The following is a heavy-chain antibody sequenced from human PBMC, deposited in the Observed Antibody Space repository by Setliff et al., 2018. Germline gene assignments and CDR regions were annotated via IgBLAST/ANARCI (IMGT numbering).Heavy chain of an antibody. Sequence: SETLSLTCTVSGGSISSGNYYWNWHRQPAGQGLEWIGRMYTSGSANYTPSLRSRVTISLDTSKNQFSLRLNSVTAADTAVYCCASDGGPRALDCWGQGTLVTVSS. D-gene: IGHD3-16*01. J-gene: IGHJ4*02. CDR3: ASDGGPRALDC. CDR1: GGSISSGNYY. V-gene: IGHV4-61*02. CDR2: MYTSGSA.